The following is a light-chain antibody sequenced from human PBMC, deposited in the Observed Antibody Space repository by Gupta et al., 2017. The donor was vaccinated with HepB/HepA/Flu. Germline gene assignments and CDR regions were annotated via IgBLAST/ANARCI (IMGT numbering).Light chain of an antibody. V-gene: IGKV3-20*01. CDR3: HLYGASPRT. CDR2: GTS. CDR1: QSVSNSY. J-gene: IGKJ1*01. Sequence: IVLTLSPDTLSLSPGERVTLSCRASQSVSNSYLAWYQHKPGQAPRLLIYGTSIRATGIPDRFSGSGSGTDFTLSISRLEPEDFAVYFCHLYGASPRTFGQGTKVEIK.